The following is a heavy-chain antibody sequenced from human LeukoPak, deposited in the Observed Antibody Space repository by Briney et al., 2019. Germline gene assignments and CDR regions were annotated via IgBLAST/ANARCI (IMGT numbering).Heavy chain of an antibody. V-gene: IGHV3-33*01. Sequence: GGSLRLSCAASGFTFSSYGMHWVRQAPGKGLEWVAVIWYDGSNKYHADSVKGRFTISRENSKNTLYLQMNSLRAEDTAVYYCATNFITSSGTDYWGQGTLVTVSS. J-gene: IGHJ4*02. CDR2: IWYDGSNK. CDR3: ATNFITSSGTDY. D-gene: IGHD1-26*01. CDR1: GFTFSSYG.